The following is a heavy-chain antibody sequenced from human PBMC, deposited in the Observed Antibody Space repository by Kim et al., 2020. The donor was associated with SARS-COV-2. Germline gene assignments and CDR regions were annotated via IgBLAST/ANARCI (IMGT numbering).Heavy chain of an antibody. CDR2: VNSDGSST. V-gene: IGHV3-74*01. CDR1: GFTFSSYW. D-gene: IGHD3-16*01. Sequence: GGSLRLSCVASGFTFSSYWMHWVRQAPGKGLEWVSRVNSDGSSTSYADSVKGRFTISRDNARNTLYLQMNSLRAGDTAVYYCASLSTGYGWENFDYWGQGTLVTVSS. J-gene: IGHJ4*02. CDR3: ASLSTGYGWENFDY.